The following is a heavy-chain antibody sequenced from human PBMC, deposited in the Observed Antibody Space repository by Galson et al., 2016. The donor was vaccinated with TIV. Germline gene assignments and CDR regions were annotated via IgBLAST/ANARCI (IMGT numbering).Heavy chain of an antibody. V-gene: IGHV3-21*06. CDR1: GFTFSSYS. CDR3: ARRGNYLSDAFDI. D-gene: IGHD1-7*01. Sequence: SLRLSCAVSGFTFSSYSMNWVRQAPGKGLEWVASISSTSNYKYYAESGKGRFTISRDNAEDSLYLQINSLRAEDTALYYCARRGNYLSDAFDIWGQGTMVTVSS. CDR2: ISSTSNYK. J-gene: IGHJ3*02.